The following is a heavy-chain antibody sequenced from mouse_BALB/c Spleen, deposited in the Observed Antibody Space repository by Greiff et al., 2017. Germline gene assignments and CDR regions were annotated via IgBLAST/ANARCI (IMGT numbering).Heavy chain of an antibody. Sequence: VQLQQSGPELVKPGASVKMSCKASGYTFTSYYIHWVKQRPGQGLEWIGWIYPGDGSTKYNEKFKGKTTLTADKSSSTAYMLLSSLTSEDSAIYFCARRELVAMDYWGQGTSVTVSS. V-gene: IGHV1S56*01. CDR2: IYPGDGST. CDR1: GYTFTSYY. D-gene: IGHD4-1*01. J-gene: IGHJ4*01. CDR3: ARRELVAMDY.